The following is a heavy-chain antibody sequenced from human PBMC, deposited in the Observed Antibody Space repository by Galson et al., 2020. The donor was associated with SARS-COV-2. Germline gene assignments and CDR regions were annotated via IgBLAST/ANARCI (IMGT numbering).Heavy chain of an antibody. CDR3: PRGQTVYCSSTSCYNYCAY. CDR1: GYTFSSYG. J-gene: IGHJ4*02. V-gene: IGHV1-18*04. CDR2: ISVYRGNT. D-gene: IGHD2-2*02. Sequence: ASVKVSCKGSGYTFSSYGISWVRQAPGQGLEWMGWISVYRGNTNYAQKFQGRVTMTTDTSTTTAYMELRSLRPDDTAVYFCPRGQTVYCSSTSCYNYCAYWGQGTLVTVSS.